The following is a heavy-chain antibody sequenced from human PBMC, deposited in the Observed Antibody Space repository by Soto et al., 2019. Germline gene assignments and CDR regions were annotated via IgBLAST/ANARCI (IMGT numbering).Heavy chain of an antibody. J-gene: IGHJ4*02. V-gene: IGHV1-18*01. D-gene: IGHD6-13*01. CDR3: ARESGSSSHDY. CDR2: ISAYNGNT. CDR1: GYTFTSYG. Sequence: QVQLVQSGAEVKKPGASVKVSCKASGYTFTSYGISWVRQAPGQGLEWMGWISAYNGNTNYAQKLQGRVTMTTDTPTSTAYMELRGLRSDAPAVYSWARESGSSSHDYGGQGPLAPVPS.